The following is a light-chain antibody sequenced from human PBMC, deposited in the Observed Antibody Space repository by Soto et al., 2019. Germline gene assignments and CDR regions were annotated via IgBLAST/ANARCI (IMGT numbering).Light chain of an antibody. CDR3: SSYTSSSTYV. V-gene: IGLV2-14*01. CDR1: SSDVGGYNY. CDR2: EVT. J-gene: IGLJ1*01. Sequence: QSVLTQPASVSGSPGQSITISCAGTSSDVGGYNYVSWYQQDPGKAPKFLIYEVTNRPSGVPNRFSGSKSGNTASLTISGLQAEDEADYYCSSYTSSSTYVFGTGTKVTVL.